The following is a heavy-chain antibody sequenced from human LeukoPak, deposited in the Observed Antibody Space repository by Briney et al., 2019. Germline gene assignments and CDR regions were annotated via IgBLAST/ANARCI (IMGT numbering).Heavy chain of an antibody. V-gene: IGHV3-30-3*01. CDR3: AGDPRDIVVYFGLLTYYYYMDV. Sequence: GGSLRLSCAASGFTFSSYAMHWVRQAPGKGLEWVAVISYDGSNKYYADSVKGRFTISRDNSKNTLYLQMNSLRAEDTAVYYCAGDPRDIVVYFGLLTYYYYMDVWGKGTTVTVSS. J-gene: IGHJ6*03. CDR1: GFTFSSYA. D-gene: IGHD2-2*01. CDR2: ISYDGSNK.